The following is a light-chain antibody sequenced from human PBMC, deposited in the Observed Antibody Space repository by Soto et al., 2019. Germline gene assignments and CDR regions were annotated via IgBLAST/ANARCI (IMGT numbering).Light chain of an antibody. CDR2: DAS. CDR3: QRPRT. J-gene: IGKJ2*01. V-gene: IGKV1-5*01. CDR1: QSISSW. Sequence: DIQMTQSPSTLSSSVGDRVTISCRASQSISSWLAWYQQKPGKAPKLLIYDASRLGSGVPSRFSGSGSGTECTVTISSLQCECFATYYCQRPRTCGQGTKLEIK.